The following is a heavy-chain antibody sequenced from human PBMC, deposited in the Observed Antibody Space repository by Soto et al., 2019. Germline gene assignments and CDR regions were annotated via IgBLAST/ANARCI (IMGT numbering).Heavy chain of an antibody. CDR2: IIPILEAT. Sequence: QVQLVQSGAEVRKPGSSVKVSCRASGGTFSDFTVTWVRQAPGQGLEWMGGIIPILEATKYAQTFQDRVTFTADESTSTVFTELSSLRSEDTAVYFCASSNCGNECQPNRAFYYFGWDVWGQGTTVTVSS. CDR1: GGTFSDFT. CDR3: ASSNCGNECQPNRAFYYFGWDV. J-gene: IGHJ6*02. D-gene: IGHD2-21*01. V-gene: IGHV1-69*01.